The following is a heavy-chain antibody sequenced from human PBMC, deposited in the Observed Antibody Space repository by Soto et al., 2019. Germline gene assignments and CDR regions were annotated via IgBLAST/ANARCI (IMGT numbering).Heavy chain of an antibody. D-gene: IGHD3-10*01. CDR3: GFGRFPSPVFDI. Sequence: QVQLQESGPGLVKPSQTLSLTCTVSGGSISSGGYYWSWIRQHPGKGLEWIGYIYYSGSTYYNPSLKSRVTTSVDTSKNQFSLKLSSVTAADTAVYYCGFGRFPSPVFDIWGQGTMVTVSS. CDR1: GGSISSGGYY. V-gene: IGHV4-31*03. J-gene: IGHJ3*02. CDR2: IYYSGST.